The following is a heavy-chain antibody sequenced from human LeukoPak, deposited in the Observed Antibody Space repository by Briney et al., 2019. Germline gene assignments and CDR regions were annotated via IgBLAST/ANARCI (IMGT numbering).Heavy chain of an antibody. V-gene: IGHV4-38-2*02. Sequence: SETLSLTCTVSGYSISSGYYWGWIRQPPGKGLEWIGSIYHSGSTYYNPSLKSRVTISVDTSKNQCSLKLSSVTAADTAVYYCARYVYYDSSGYLNPIFDYWGQGTLVTVSS. D-gene: IGHD3-22*01. CDR2: IYHSGST. CDR1: GYSISSGYY. CDR3: ARYVYYDSSGYLNPIFDY. J-gene: IGHJ4*02.